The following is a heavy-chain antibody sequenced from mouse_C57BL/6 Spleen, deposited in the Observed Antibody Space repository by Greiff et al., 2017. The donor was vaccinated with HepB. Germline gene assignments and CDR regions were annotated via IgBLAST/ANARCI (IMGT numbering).Heavy chain of an antibody. Sequence: VQLKESGPELVKPGASVKMSCKASGYTFTSYVMHWVKQKPGQGLEWIGYIYPYNDGTKYNEKFKGKATLTSDKSSSTAYMELSSLTSEDSAVYYCAHYYGSSYDAMDYWGQGTSVTVSS. V-gene: IGHV1-14*01. CDR2: IYPYNDGT. CDR1: GYTFTSYV. J-gene: IGHJ4*01. CDR3: AHYYGSSYDAMDY. D-gene: IGHD1-1*01.